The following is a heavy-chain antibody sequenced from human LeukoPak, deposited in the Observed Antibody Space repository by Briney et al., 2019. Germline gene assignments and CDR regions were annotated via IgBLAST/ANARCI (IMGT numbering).Heavy chain of an antibody. CDR3: AKDWYYYDSSGYYDY. V-gene: IGHV3-23*01. J-gene: IGHJ4*02. CDR1: GFTFSSYA. Sequence: GGSLRLSCAASGFTFSSYAMSWVRQAPGKGLEWVSAISGSGGSTHYADSVKGRFTISRDNSKNTLYLQMNSLRAEDTAVYYCAKDWYYYDSSGYYDYWGQGTLVTVSS. CDR2: ISGSGGST. D-gene: IGHD3-22*01.